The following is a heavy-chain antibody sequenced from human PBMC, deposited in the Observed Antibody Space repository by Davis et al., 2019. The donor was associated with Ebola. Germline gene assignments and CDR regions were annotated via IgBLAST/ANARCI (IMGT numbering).Heavy chain of an antibody. CDR2: IYSGGST. CDR1: GFTVSSNY. J-gene: IGHJ4*02. Sequence: GESLKISCAASGFTVSSNYMSWVCQAPGKGLEWVSVIYSGGSTYYADSVKGRFTISRDNSKNTLYLQMNSLRAEDTAVYYCARDLSRAAAGDYWGQGTLVTVSS. CDR3: ARDLSRAAAGDY. V-gene: IGHV3-53*05. D-gene: IGHD6-13*01.